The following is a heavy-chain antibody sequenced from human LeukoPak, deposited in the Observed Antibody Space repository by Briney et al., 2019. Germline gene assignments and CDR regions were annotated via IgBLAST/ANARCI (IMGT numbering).Heavy chain of an antibody. CDR3: ARDYYDGSGYSDY. D-gene: IGHD3-22*01. V-gene: IGHV4-4*07. J-gene: IGHJ4*02. CDR2: IYSSGST. CDR1: GDSINHFH. Sequence: SVTVSLTCTVSGDSINHFHWMWLRQPAGKGLEGIRHIYSSGSTYYNPSLKSRVTMSVDTSKKQLSLKLSSGTAADTVVYYCARDYYDGSGYSDYWGQGTLVTVSS.